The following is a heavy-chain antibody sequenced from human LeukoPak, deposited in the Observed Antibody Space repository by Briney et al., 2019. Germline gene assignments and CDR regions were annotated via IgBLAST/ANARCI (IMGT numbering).Heavy chain of an antibody. CDR1: GFTFSSYS. D-gene: IGHD3-10*01. V-gene: IGHV3-21*01. J-gene: IGHJ4*02. CDR2: ISSSSSYI. Sequence: GGSLRLSCAASGFTFSSYSMNWVRQAPGKGLEGVSSISSSSSYIYYADSVKGRFTISRDNAKNSLYLQMNSLRAEDTAVYYCARDMSGTMVREEYYFDYWGQGTLVTVSS. CDR3: ARDMSGTMVREEYYFDY.